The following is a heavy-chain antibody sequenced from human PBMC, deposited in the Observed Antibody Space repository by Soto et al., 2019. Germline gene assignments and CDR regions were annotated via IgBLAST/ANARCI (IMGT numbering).Heavy chain of an antibody. CDR2: IYYSGST. D-gene: IGHD2-15*01. Sequence: PSETLSLTCTVSGGSISSYYWSWIRQPPGKGLEWIGYIYYSGSTYYNPSLKSRVTISVDTSKNQFSLKLSSVTAADTAVYYCAREGGNEGYCSGGSCYSGIHWFDPWGQGTLVTVSS. V-gene: IGHV4-59*12. CDR3: AREGGNEGYCSGGSCYSGIHWFDP. CDR1: GGSISSYY. J-gene: IGHJ5*02.